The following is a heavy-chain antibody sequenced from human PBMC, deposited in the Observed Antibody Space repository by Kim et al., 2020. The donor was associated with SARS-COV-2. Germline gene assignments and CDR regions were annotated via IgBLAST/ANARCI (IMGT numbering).Heavy chain of an antibody. J-gene: IGHJ4*02. Sequence: GPVTISRDNSKNTLYLQMNSLRAEDTAVYYCATQSWAAAAGMGFFDYWGQGTLVTVSS. V-gene: IGHV3-23*01. CDR3: ATQSWAAAAGMGFFDY. D-gene: IGHD6-13*01.